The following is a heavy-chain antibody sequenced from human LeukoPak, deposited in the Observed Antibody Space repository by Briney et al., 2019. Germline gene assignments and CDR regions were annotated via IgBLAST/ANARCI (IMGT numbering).Heavy chain of an antibody. V-gene: IGHV3-15*01. CDR3: TADLPPPRGYDYPFDY. D-gene: IGHD5-12*01. CDR2: IKSKTDGETT. CDR1: GFTFANAW. Sequence: PGGSLRLSCAASGFTFANAWMSWVRQAPGKGLECVGRIKSKTDGETTDYAAPVKGRFTISRDDSKNMLYLQMNSLKSEDTAVYYCTADLPPPRGYDYPFDYWGQGSLVTVSS. J-gene: IGHJ4*02.